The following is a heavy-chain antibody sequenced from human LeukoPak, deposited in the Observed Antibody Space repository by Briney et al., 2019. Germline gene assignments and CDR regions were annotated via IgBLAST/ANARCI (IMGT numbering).Heavy chain of an antibody. V-gene: IGHV3-33*01. Sequence: GVSLRLSCAAPGLIFSNYGMHWVRQAPGKGLEWVAVIWYDGSEKYYADSVKGRFTISRDNSKNTLYLQMNSLRAEDTALYYCGTSGRYFGSGSFSSDYYFYNMHVWDKGTTVTVSS. CDR3: GTSGRYFGSGSFSSDYYFYNMHV. D-gene: IGHD3-10*01. CDR1: GLIFSNYG. CDR2: IWYDGSEK. J-gene: IGHJ6*03.